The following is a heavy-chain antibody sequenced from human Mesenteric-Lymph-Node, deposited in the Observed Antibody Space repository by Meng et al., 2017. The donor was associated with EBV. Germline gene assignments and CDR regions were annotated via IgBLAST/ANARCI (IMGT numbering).Heavy chain of an antibody. J-gene: IGHJ5*02. Sequence: VQGRKWGGGLLKPWGTLSLTCPVYGGSFRDYYWAWIRQPPGKGLEWIGEVNHAGTTIYNPSLESRVTISVDTSKNQFSLKLTSVTAADTAVYFCAALGSFASSIDPWGQGTLVTVSS. V-gene: IGHV4-34*01. CDR1: GGSFRDYY. D-gene: IGHD3-16*01. CDR3: AALGSFASSIDP. CDR2: VNHAGTT.